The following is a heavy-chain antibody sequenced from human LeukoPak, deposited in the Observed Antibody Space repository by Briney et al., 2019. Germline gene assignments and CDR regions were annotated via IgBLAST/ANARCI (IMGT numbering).Heavy chain of an antibody. CDR3: AKNKAAAFGI. CDR2: ISYDGSNK. V-gene: IGHV3-30*18. D-gene: IGHD1/OR15-1a*01. J-gene: IGHJ3*02. CDR1: GFTFSSYG. Sequence: GGSLRLSCAASGFTFSSYGMHWVRQAPGKGLEWVAVISYDGSNKYYADSVKGRFTISRDNSKNTLYLQMNSLRAEATAVYYCAKNKAAAFGIWGQGTVVTVSS.